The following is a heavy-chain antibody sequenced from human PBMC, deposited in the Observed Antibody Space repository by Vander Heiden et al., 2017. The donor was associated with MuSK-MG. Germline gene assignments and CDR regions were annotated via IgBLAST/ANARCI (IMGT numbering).Heavy chain of an antibody. CDR1: GFNVSNYA. CDR2: IRGGGGDT. J-gene: IGHJ4*02. V-gene: IGHV3-23*04. Sequence: EVQLVESGGGLAPPGGSLRLHCETSGFNVSNYAMSWVRQTPERGLEWISNIRGGGGDTFYADSVRGRFTISRDNSKNTIYLQMSSLRAEDTAVYYCAKDQISAYSSIFWGQGTLVTVSS. CDR3: AKDQISAYSSIF. D-gene: IGHD6-19*01.